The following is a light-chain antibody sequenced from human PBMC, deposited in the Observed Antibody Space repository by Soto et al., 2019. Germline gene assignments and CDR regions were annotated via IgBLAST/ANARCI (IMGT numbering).Light chain of an antibody. V-gene: IGKV3-15*01. Sequence: EIVMTQSPATLSVSPGERATLSCRASQSVSSNLAWYQQKPGQAPRLLIYGASTMATGIPARFSGSGSGTEFTLTISSLQSEDFAVYYCQQYNNRPQTFGQGTKVEIK. J-gene: IGKJ1*01. CDR2: GAS. CDR1: QSVSSN. CDR3: QQYNNRPQT.